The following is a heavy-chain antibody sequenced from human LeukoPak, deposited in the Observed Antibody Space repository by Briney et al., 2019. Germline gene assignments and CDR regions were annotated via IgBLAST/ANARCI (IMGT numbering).Heavy chain of an antibody. J-gene: IGHJ6*03. V-gene: IGHV3-30*02. CDR1: GFTFSSYG. CDR2: IRYDGSNK. CDR3: AKDISGYSSSYYYYMDV. Sequence: KPGGSLRLSCAASGFTFSSYGMHWVRQAPGKGLEWVAFIRYDGSNKYYADSVKGRFTISRDNSKNTLYLQMNSLRAEDTAVYYCAKDISGYSSSYYYYMDVWGKGTTVTISS. D-gene: IGHD5-12*01.